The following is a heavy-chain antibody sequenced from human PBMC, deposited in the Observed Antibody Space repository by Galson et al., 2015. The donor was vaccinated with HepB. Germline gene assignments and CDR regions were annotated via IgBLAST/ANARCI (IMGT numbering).Heavy chain of an antibody. Sequence: SLRLPCAASGFTFSGYSMNWVRPAPAKGLEWVSYISSSSTTIYYADSVQGRFTISRDNAKNSLYLQLNSLRADDTAVYYFARDSPRGSSNSLYNWFDPWGQGALVTVTS. D-gene: IGHD6-13*01. V-gene: IGHV3-48*01. CDR3: ARDSPRGSSNSLYNWFDP. J-gene: IGHJ5*02. CDR2: ISSSSTTI. CDR1: GFTFSGYS.